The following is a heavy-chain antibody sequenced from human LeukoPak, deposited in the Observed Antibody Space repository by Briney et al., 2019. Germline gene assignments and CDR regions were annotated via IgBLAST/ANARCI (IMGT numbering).Heavy chain of an antibody. CDR3: ARDGYYYDSSGYA. D-gene: IGHD3-22*01. CDR2: IYSGGST. J-gene: IGHJ5*02. V-gene: IGHV3-66*01. Sequence: PGGSLRLSCAASGFTVSSNYMSWVRQAPGKGLEWVSVIYSGGSTYYADSVKSRFTISRDNSKNTLYLQMNSLRAEDTAVYYCARDGYYYDSSGYAWGQGTLVTVSS. CDR1: GFTVSSNY.